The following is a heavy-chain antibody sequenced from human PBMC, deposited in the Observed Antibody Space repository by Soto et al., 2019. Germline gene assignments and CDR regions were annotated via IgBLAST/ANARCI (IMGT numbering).Heavy chain of an antibody. CDR2: ISGSGGTT. CDR3: AKDLWERYGMDV. CDR1: GFTFSSYA. Sequence: LRLSCAASGFTFSSYAMSWVRQAPGEGLEWVSIISGSGGTTYYADSVKGRFTISRDNSKKTLYLQMNSLRAEDTAVYYCAKDLWERYGMDVWGQGTTVTVSS. J-gene: IGHJ6*02. V-gene: IGHV3-23*01. D-gene: IGHD1-26*01.